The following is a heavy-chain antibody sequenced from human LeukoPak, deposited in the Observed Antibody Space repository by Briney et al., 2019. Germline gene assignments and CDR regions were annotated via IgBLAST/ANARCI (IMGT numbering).Heavy chain of an antibody. V-gene: IGHV1-2*02. Sequence: GASVKVSCKASGYTFTGYYMHWVRQAPGQGLEWMGWINPNSGGTNYAQKFQGRVTMTRDTSISTAYMELSRLRSDDTAVYYCARDPGRGSPYYGMDVWGQGTTVTVSS. J-gene: IGHJ6*02. D-gene: IGHD1-1*01. CDR3: ARDPGRGSPYYGMDV. CDR2: INPNSGGT. CDR1: GYTFTGYY.